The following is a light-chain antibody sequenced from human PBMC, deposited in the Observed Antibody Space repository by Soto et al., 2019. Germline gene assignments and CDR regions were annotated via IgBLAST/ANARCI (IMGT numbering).Light chain of an antibody. CDR3: SSYSRRSNYV. Sequence: QSVRSHPASASWSPGHAITISCTGTSSDVGGYNYVSWYQQHPGKAPKLIIYDVSYRPSGVSNRFSGSKSGNTASLTISGLQAEEEADYFCSSYSRRSNYVFGTGTKVTXL. J-gene: IGLJ1*01. CDR1: SSDVGGYNY. V-gene: IGLV2-14*03. CDR2: DVS.